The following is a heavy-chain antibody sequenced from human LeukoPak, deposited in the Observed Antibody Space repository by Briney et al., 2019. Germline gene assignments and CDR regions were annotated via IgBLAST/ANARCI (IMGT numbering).Heavy chain of an antibody. CDR3: ARISGTLCFDL. J-gene: IGHJ4*02. V-gene: IGHV3-66*01. CDR2: IYAGGDT. CDR1: GFSVSYNY. Sequence: GGSLRLSCAASGFSVSYNYMSWVRQAPARGLEWVSVIYAGGDTYYADSVKGRFTISRDNSKNTVYLQMHSLRANDTAVYYCARISGTLCFDLWGLGTLVTVSS. D-gene: IGHD1-7*01.